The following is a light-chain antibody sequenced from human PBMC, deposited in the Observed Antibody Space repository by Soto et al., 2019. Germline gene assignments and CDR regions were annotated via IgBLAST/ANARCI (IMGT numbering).Light chain of an antibody. CDR1: QSIDKW. V-gene: IGKV1-5*03. CDR3: QQYHSWVS. J-gene: IGKJ5*01. Sequence: DIQMTQSPSTLSASVGDSVSITCRASQSIDKWLAWYQQKPGKAPNLLIYQASSLESGVPSRFSGSGSGTEFPLTISSLRPDDFGTYYCQQYHSWVSFGQGTRLEIK. CDR2: QAS.